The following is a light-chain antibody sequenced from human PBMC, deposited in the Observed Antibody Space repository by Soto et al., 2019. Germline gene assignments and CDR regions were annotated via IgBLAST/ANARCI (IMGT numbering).Light chain of an antibody. CDR1: QTVSKNY. CDR3: QQCATSART. Sequence: EMVLTQSPGTLSLSPGERATLSCRASQTVSKNYLAWYPQKPGQAPRLIVDDASRRAAGIPDRFSGSGSGTDSTLSISALEPADFAVYYGQQCATSARTFDQGTMVEI. CDR2: DAS. V-gene: IGKV3-20*01. J-gene: IGKJ1*01.